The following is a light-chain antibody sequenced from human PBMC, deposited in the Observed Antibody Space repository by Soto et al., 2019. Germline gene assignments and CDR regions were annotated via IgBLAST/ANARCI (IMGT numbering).Light chain of an antibody. Sequence: SYELTQPPSVSVAPGQTARITCGGNNIGSKSVHWYQQKPGQAPVLVVYDDSDRPSGIPERFSGSKSGTSASLAITGLQAEDEATYYCQSYDNRLSGYVFGTGTKLTV. CDR2: DDS. V-gene: IGLV3-21*02. CDR3: QSYDNRLSGYV. CDR1: NIGSKS. J-gene: IGLJ1*01.